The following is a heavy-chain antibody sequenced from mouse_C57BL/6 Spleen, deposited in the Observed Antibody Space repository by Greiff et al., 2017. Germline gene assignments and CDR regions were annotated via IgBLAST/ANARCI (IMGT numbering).Heavy chain of an antibody. J-gene: IGHJ4*01. CDR3: ATTVVARYAMDY. CDR2: INPSSGYT. Sequence: VQLQQSGAELARPGASVKMSCKASGYTFTSYTMHWVKQSPGQGLEWIGYINPSSGYTKYNQKFKDKATLTADKSSSTAYMQLSSLTSEDSAVYYCATTVVARYAMDYWGQGTSVTVSS. CDR1: GYTFTSYT. D-gene: IGHD1-1*01. V-gene: IGHV1-4*01.